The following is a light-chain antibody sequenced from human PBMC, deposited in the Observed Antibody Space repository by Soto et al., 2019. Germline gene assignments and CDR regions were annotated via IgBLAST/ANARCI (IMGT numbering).Light chain of an antibody. J-gene: IGKJ1*01. CDR1: HSLTMW. CDR2: KTS. V-gene: IGKV1-5*03. Sequence: DIHMTQSPSTLSASVGDRVTITCRASHSLTMWLAWYQQQPGKAPNLLIYKTSSLESGVPSRFSGSGSGTEFTLTISSLQPYDFATDYCQHWTDYSWTFGQGTKVEVK. CDR3: QHWTDYSWT.